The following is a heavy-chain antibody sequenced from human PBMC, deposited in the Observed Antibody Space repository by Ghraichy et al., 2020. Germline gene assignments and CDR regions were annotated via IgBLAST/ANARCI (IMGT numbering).Heavy chain of an antibody. V-gene: IGHV4-61*01. CDR1: GGSVSSGTYF. CDR2: IYYSGST. Sequence: SQTLSLTCAVSGGSVSSGTYFWSWTRQPPGKGLEWIGYIYYSGSTNYNPSLKSRITISADTSKNQFSLKLNSVTAADTAVYYCARAPTYTSSSEGCYFDYWGQGTLVTVSS. CDR3: ARAPTYTSSSEGCYFDY. D-gene: IGHD6-6*01. J-gene: IGHJ4*02.